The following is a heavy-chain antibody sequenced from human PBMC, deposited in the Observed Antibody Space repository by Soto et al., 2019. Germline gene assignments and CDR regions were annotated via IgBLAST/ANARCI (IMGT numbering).Heavy chain of an antibody. CDR2: MDTSERS. V-gene: IGHV4-4*07. CDR3: ARDDYKDGGNNWFDP. CDR1: GGSITNYY. Sequence: QVQLQQSGPGLVKASETLSLTCTVSGGSITNYYWSWIRQPAGKGLEWIGRMDTSERSNFNFSFRSRVTMSVDTSKNQFTLNLRDVTAADTAVYFCARDDYKDGGNNWFDPWCPGTLVSVSS. J-gene: IGHJ5*02. D-gene: IGHD3-16*01.